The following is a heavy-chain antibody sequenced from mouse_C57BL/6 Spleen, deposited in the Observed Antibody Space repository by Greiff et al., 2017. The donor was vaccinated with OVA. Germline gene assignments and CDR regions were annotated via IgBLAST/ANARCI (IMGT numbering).Heavy chain of an antibody. V-gene: IGHV1-5*01. D-gene: IGHD2-3*01. CDR3: TRPPTYELDAMDY. CDR1: GYTFTSYW. Sequence: EVQLQQSGTVLARPGASVKMSCKTSGYTFTSYWMHWVKQRPGQGLEWIGAIYPGNSDTSYNQKFKGKAKLTAVTSASTAYMELSSLTNEDSAVYYCTRPPTYELDAMDYWGQGTSVTVSS. J-gene: IGHJ4*01. CDR2: IYPGNSDT.